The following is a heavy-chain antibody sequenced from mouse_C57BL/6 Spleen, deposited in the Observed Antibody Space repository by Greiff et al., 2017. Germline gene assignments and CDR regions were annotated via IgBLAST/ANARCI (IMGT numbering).Heavy chain of an antibody. D-gene: IGHD3-2*02. CDR2: ISSGGSYT. V-gene: IGHV5-6*01. CDR3: ARERGKAFDY. Sequence: EVQLVESGGDLVKPGGSLKLSCAASGFTFSSYGMSWVRQTPDKRLEWVATISSGGSYTSYPDSVTGRFPISRNNAKNTLYLEMSGLKSEDTAMYYCARERGKAFDYWGKGTTRTVAS. CDR1: GFTFSSYG. J-gene: IGHJ2*01.